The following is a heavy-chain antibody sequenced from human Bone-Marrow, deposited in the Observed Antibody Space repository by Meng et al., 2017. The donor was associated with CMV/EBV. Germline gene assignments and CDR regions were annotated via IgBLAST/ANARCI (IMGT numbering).Heavy chain of an antibody. CDR2: INPDGSST. CDR3: AGRDLWSGYDY. D-gene: IGHD3-3*01. Sequence: GESLKISCAASGFMFSTYWMHWVRQAAGKGLVWVSRINPDGSSTSYADSVKGRFTVSRDNAKNTLYLQMNSLRDEDTAVYYCAGRDLWSGYDYWGQGTLVTVSS. CDR1: GFMFSTYW. J-gene: IGHJ4*02. V-gene: IGHV3-74*01.